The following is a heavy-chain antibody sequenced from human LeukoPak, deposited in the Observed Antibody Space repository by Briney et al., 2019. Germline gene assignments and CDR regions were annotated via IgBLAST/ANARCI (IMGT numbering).Heavy chain of an antibody. CDR3: ARGGVGTMVRGVILNPLDY. D-gene: IGHD3-10*01. CDR2: IWYDGSNK. Sequence: GRSLRLSCAASGFTFSSYGMHWVRQAPGKGLEWVAVIWYDGSNKYYADSVKGRFTISRDNSKNTLYLQMNSLRAEDTAVYYCARGGVGTMVRGVILNPLDYWGQGTLVTVSS. CDR1: GFTFSSYG. V-gene: IGHV3-33*01. J-gene: IGHJ4*02.